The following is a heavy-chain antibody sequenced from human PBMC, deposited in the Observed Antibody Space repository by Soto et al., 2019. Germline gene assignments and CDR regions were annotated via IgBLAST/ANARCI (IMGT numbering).Heavy chain of an antibody. V-gene: IGHV1-18*01. J-gene: IGHJ6*03. Sequence: QVQLVQSGAEVKKPGASVKVSCKASGYTFTSYGISWVRQAPGQGLEWMGWISAYNGNTNYAQKLQGRVTMTTDTSTSTAYMELRSLRSDDTTVYYCARVVGDILTGYYSPIYYYYYMDVWGKGTTVTVSS. CDR1: GYTFTSYG. CDR2: ISAYNGNT. D-gene: IGHD3-9*01. CDR3: ARVVGDILTGYYSPIYYYYYMDV.